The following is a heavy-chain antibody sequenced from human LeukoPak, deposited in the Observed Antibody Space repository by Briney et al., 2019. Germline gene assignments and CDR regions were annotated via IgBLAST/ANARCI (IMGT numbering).Heavy chain of an antibody. J-gene: IGHJ6*03. CDR1: GFTFSSYE. D-gene: IGHD6-19*01. Sequence: GGSLRLSCAASGFTFSSYEMNWVRQAPGKGLEWVSYISSSGSTMYYADSVKGRFTISRDNAKNSLSLQMNSLRAEDTAVYYCARDQYSSAHNGGTNYYYYYMDVWGKGTTVTISS. V-gene: IGHV3-48*03. CDR2: ISSSGSTM. CDR3: ARDQYSSAHNGGTNYYYYYMDV.